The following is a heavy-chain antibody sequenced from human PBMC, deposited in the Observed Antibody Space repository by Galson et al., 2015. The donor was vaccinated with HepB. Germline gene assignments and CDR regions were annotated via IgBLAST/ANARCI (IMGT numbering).Heavy chain of an antibody. CDR1: GYSFTSYG. D-gene: IGHD6-13*01. CDR2: ISGYNGRA. Sequence: SVKVSCKASGYSFTSYGVTWVRQAPGQGLQWMGWISGYNGRAIYAQEFQDRVTLTTDTSTTTASVEVRRLTSDDTAIYYCARDLAAETTDAFDIWGQGTMVIVSS. V-gene: IGHV1-18*01. J-gene: IGHJ3*02. CDR3: ARDLAAETTDAFDI.